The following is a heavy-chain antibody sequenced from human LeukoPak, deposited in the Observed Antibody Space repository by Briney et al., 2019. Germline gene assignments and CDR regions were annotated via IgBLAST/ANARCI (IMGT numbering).Heavy chain of an antibody. D-gene: IGHD3-16*01. Sequence: GGSLRPSCAASGFTFSSYSMNWVRQALGKGLEWVSYISSTSSAIYYADSVRGRFTISRDNAKNSLYLQMNSLRTEDTAVYYCAKWGSSSQSGYWGQGTLVTVSS. CDR3: AKWGSSSQSGY. J-gene: IGHJ4*02. CDR1: GFTFSSYS. V-gene: IGHV3-48*01. CDR2: ISSTSSAI.